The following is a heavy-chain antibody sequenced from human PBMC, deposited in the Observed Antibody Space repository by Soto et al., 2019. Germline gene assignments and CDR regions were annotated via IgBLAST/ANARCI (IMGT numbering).Heavy chain of an antibody. CDR3: AYKGSRDDTNGYFYYFDQ. J-gene: IGHJ4*02. CDR1: GFSLSTSGVG. D-gene: IGHD3-22*01. V-gene: IGHV2-5*01. CDR2: LYWNDDR. Sequence: QITLKESGPTLVKPTQTLTLTCTFSGFSLSTSGVGGGWIRQPPGKALEWLALLYWNDDRRYNPSLHNRLTVTKDTSKNQVVLTMTNMDPVDTATYYCAYKGSRDDTNGYFYYFDQWGQGTLVTVSS.